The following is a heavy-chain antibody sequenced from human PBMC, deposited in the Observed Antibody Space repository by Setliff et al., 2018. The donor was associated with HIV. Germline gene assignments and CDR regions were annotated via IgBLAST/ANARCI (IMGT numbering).Heavy chain of an antibody. CDR2: ISTFRGT. CDR1: GDSVSDYY. Sequence: SETLSLTCSVSGDSVSDYYWSWIRQPPGKGLEWIGDISTFRGTNYSPSLQSRVTISVDTSKNHLSLKLTSMTAADTGVYFCTLTHVGAQTHVGIPMIDNFWGQGTLVTVSS. CDR3: TLTHVGAQTHVGIPMIDNF. V-gene: IGHV4-4*09. D-gene: IGHD3-16*02. J-gene: IGHJ4*02.